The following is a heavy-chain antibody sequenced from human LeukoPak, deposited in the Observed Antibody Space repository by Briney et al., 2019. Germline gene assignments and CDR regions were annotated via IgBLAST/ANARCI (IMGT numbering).Heavy chain of an antibody. D-gene: IGHD3-10*02. CDR2: IVSSGNTK. CDR1: GFTLSIYE. J-gene: IGHJ6*04. Sequence: GGSLRLSCVASGFTLSIYEMNWVRQAPGKGLEWISYIVSSGNTKYYADSVKGRFTISRDNAKNSLYLQMNSLRAEDTAVYYCAELGITMIGGVWGKGTTVTISS. CDR3: AELGITMIGGV. V-gene: IGHV3-48*03.